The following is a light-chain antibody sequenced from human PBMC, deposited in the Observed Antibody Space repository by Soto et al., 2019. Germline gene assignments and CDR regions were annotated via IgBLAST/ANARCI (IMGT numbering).Light chain of an antibody. CDR2: DAS. V-gene: IGKV1-5*01. J-gene: IGKJ1*01. CDR1: QSISSW. Sequence: DIQVTQSPSTLSASVGDRVSVTCRASQSISSWLAWYQQKPGKAPKLLIYDASSLESGVPSRFSGSGSETEFTLTISSMQPDDVATDYCQQYDTYWTFGQGTKVDIK. CDR3: QQYDTYWT.